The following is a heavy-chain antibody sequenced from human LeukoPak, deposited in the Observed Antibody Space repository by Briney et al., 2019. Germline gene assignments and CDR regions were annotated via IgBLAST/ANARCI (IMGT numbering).Heavy chain of an antibody. J-gene: IGHJ3*02. CDR3: ARFSDDFWSGEAFDI. CDR2: ISAYNGNT. CDR1: GYTFTSYG. V-gene: IGHV1-18*01. D-gene: IGHD3-3*01. Sequence: ASVKVSCKASGYTFTSYGISWVRQAPGQGLEWMGWISAYNGNTNYAQKLQGRVTMTTDTSTSTAYMELRSLRSDDTAVYYCARFSDDFWSGEAFDIWGQGTMVTVSS.